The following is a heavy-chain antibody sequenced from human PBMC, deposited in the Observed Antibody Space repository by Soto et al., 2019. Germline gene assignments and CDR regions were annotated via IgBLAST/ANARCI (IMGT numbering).Heavy chain of an antibody. CDR3: IPQIWGSYRPLDAFDI. J-gene: IGHJ3*02. D-gene: IGHD3-16*02. CDR2: IKQDGSEK. V-gene: IGHV3-7*01. CDR1: GFTFSSYW. Sequence: GGSLRLSCAASGFTFSSYWMSWVRQAPGKGLEWVANIKQDGSEKYYVDSVKGRFTISRDNAKNSLYLQMNSLRAEDTAVYYCIPQIWGSYRPLDAFDIWGQGTMVTVSS.